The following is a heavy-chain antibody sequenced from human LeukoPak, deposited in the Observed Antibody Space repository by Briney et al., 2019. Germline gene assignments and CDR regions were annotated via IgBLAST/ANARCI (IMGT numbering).Heavy chain of an antibody. CDR1: GFTFSSYG. J-gene: IGHJ3*02. CDR2: IWYDGSNK. CDR3: ARDRPTTYDAFDI. D-gene: IGHD4-17*01. V-gene: IGHV3-33*01. Sequence: PGGSLRLSCAASGFTFSSYGMHWVRQAPGKGLEWVAVIWYDGSNKYYADSVKGRFTISRDNSKNTLYLQMNSLRAEDTAVYYCARDRPTTYDAFDIWGQGTMVSVSS.